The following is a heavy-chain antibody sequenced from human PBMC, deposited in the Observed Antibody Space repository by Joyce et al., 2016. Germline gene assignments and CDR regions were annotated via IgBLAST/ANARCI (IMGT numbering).Heavy chain of an antibody. CDR3: ARHVTDWFDP. D-gene: IGHD3-10*02. V-gene: IGHV5-10-1*03. CDR1: GYSFTSHW. J-gene: IGHJ5*02. CDR2: IDPRDSYT. Sequence: EVQLVQSGAEVKKPGESLRISCKGSGYSFTSHWISWVRQMPGKGLEWMGRIDPRDSYTDYSPSFEGHVTISVDKTISAAYLQWSSRRASDTAIYYCARHVTDWFDPWGQGTLVTVSS.